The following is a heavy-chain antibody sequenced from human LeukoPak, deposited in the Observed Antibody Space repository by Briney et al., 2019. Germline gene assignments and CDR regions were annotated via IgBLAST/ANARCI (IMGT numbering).Heavy chain of an antibody. J-gene: IGHJ4*02. D-gene: IGHD3-3*01. V-gene: IGHV4-59*01. CDR2: IYYSGST. CDR3: ACSYDFWSGHIIGYFDY. Sequence: PSETLSLTCTVSGGSISSYYWSWIRQPPGKGLEWIGYIYYSGSTNYNPSLKSRVTISVDTSKNQFSLKLSSVTAADTAVYYCACSYDFWSGHIIGYFDYWGQGTLVTVSS. CDR1: GGSISSYY.